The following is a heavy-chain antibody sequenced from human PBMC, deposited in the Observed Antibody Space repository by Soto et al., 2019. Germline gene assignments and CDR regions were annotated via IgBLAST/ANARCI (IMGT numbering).Heavy chain of an antibody. CDR3: ARGRIRGYCSSTSCYARWFDP. J-gene: IGHJ5*02. V-gene: IGHV4-34*01. CDR1: GGSFSGYY. D-gene: IGHD2-2*01. CDR2: INHRGST. Sequence: KPSETLSLTCAVYGGSFSGYYWSWIRQPPGKGLEWIGEINHRGSTNYNPSLKSRVTISVDTSKNQFSLKLSSVTAADTAVYYCARGRIRGYCSSTSCYARWFDPWGQGTLVTVSS.